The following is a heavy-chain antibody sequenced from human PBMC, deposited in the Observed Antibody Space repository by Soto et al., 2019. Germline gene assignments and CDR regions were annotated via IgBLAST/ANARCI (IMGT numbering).Heavy chain of an antibody. D-gene: IGHD3-10*01. J-gene: IGHJ4*02. V-gene: IGHV3-72*01. CDR3: SRDITASGTYAVDY. CDR2: SRNKANSYTT. CDR1: GFSLSDHY. Sequence: EVQLVESGGGLVQPGGSLRLSCTASGFSLSDHYVDWVRRAPGKGLEWVGRSRNKANSYTTEYAASVRGRFTISRDDSRNPLYLQMDSLKTEDTAVYYCSRDITASGTYAVDYWGQGTLVTVSS.